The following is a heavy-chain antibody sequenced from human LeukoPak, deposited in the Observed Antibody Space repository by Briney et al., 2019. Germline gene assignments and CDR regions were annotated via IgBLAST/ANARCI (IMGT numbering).Heavy chain of an antibody. CDR3: ARDDSGTYYIGGLLRAFDV. V-gene: IGHV3-30-3*01. Sequence: SGGSLRLSCATSGFNFSNYAVHWVRQAPGKGLEWVAVTSFDGSNTFYADSVKGRFTISRDNFNNTLYLQMNSLRPEDTAVYFCARDDSGTYYIGGLLRAFDVWGQGTMVTVSS. CDR1: GFNFSNYA. CDR2: TSFDGSNT. J-gene: IGHJ3*01. D-gene: IGHD1-26*01.